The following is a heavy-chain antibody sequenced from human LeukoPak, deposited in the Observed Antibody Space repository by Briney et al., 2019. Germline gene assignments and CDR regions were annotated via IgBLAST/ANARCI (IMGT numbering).Heavy chain of an antibody. CDR3: AKDRSSSTSCSNY. J-gene: IGHJ4*02. V-gene: IGHV3-23*01. Sequence: PGGSLRLSCAASGFTFSNYSLTWVRQAPGKGLEWVSGISGNGGSTSYADSVKGRFTISRDNSKNTLYLQMNSLRAEDTAVYYCAKDRSSSTSCSNYRGQGTLVTVSS. CDR1: GFTFSNYS. D-gene: IGHD2-2*01. CDR2: ISGNGGST.